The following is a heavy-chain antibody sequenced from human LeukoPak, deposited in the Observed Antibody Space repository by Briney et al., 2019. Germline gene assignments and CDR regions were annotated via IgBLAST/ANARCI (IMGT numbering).Heavy chain of an antibody. CDR2: IWYDGSNK. CDR1: GFTFSSYG. V-gene: IGHV3-33*08. CDR3: ARDLFGGATVLDY. J-gene: IGHJ4*02. D-gene: IGHD1-26*01. Sequence: GGSLRLSCAASGFTFSSYGMHWVRQAPGKGLEWVAVIWYDGSNKYYADSVKGRFTISRDNSKNTLYLQMNSLRAEDTAVYYCARDLFGGATVLDYWGQGTLVTVSS.